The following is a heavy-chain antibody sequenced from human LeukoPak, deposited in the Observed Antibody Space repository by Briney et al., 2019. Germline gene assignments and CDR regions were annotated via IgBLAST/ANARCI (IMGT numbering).Heavy chain of an antibody. CDR1: GGSISNYY. V-gene: IGHV4-59*01. D-gene: IGHD6-19*01. CDR3: ARWDSRGWRESDY. J-gene: IGHJ4*02. CDR2: IYYSGST. Sequence: PSETPSLTCTVSGGSISNYYWSWIRQPPGKGLEWIGYIYYSGSTNYNPSLKSRVTISVDTSKNQFSLKLSSVTAADTAVYYCARWDSRGWRESDYWGQGTLVTVPS.